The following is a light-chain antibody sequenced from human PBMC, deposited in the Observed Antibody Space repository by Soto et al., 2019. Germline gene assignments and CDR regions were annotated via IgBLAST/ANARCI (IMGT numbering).Light chain of an antibody. J-gene: IGKJ5*01. Sequence: IVLTQSPGTLSLSPGESATLLCRASQFISSRNLAWYQQRPGQAPRLFIYGASTRATGIPDRFSGSGSGTDFTLTITPLEPEDFAVYFCQQYDSSPITFGQGTRLEIK. CDR3: QQYDSSPIT. V-gene: IGKV3-20*01. CDR1: QFISSRN. CDR2: GAS.